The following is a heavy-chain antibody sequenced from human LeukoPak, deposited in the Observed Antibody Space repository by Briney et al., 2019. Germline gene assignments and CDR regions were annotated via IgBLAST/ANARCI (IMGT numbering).Heavy chain of an antibody. J-gene: IGHJ3*02. CDR3: ANGGYCSGRSCYSYAAFDI. V-gene: IGHV3-23*01. D-gene: IGHD2-15*01. Sequence: GGSLRLSCAASGFTFSSYAMSWVRQAPGKGLEWVSAISGSGGNTYYADSVKGRFTISRDNSKNTLYLQMNSLRAEDTAVYYCANGGYCSGRSCYSYAAFDIWGQGTKVTVYS. CDR2: ISGSGGNT. CDR1: GFTFSSYA.